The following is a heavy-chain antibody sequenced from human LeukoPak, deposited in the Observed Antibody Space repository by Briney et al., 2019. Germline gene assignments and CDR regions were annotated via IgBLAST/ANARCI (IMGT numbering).Heavy chain of an antibody. D-gene: IGHD3-10*01. V-gene: IGHV4-39*01. Sequence: SETLSLTCTVSGGSISSSNYYWGWIRQPPGKGLEWIGSIYYSGSTYYNPSLKSRVTISVDTSKNQFSLKLSSVTAADTAVYYCARVSFGSGYYCYMDVWGKGTTVTVSS. CDR2: IYYSGST. CDR1: GGSISSSNYY. J-gene: IGHJ6*03. CDR3: ARVSFGSGYYCYMDV.